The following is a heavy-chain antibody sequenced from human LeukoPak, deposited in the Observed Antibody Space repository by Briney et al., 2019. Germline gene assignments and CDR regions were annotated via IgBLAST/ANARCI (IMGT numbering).Heavy chain of an antibody. CDR1: GFTFSSYW. CDR3: ATTYCDFWSGYFGQYYFDY. V-gene: IGHV3-7*01. Sequence: PGGSLRLSWAASGFTFSSYWMSWVRQAPGKGLEWVANIKQDGSEKYYVDSVKGRFTISRDNAKNSLYLQMNSLRAEDTAVYYCATTYCDFWSGYFGQYYFDYWGQGTLVTVSS. J-gene: IGHJ4*02. CDR2: IKQDGSEK. D-gene: IGHD3-3*01.